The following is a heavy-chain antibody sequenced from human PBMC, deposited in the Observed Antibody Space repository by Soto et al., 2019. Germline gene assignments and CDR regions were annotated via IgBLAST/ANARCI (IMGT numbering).Heavy chain of an antibody. V-gene: IGHV5-51*01. D-gene: IGHD4-17*01. Sequence: PGESLKISCKGSGYSFTSYWIGWVRQMPGKGLEWMGIIYPGDSDTRYSPSFQGQVTISADKSISTAYLQWSSLKASDTAMYYCARQVSDLRTGYHYYYMDVWGKGTTVTVSS. CDR1: GYSFTSYW. CDR2: IYPGDSDT. CDR3: ARQVSDLRTGYHYYYMDV. J-gene: IGHJ6*03.